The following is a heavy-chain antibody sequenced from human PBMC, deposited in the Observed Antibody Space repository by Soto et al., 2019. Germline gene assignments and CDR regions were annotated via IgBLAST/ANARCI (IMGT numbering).Heavy chain of an antibody. V-gene: IGHV3-9*01. J-gene: IGHJ3*02. Sequence: EVQLVESGGGLVQPGRSLRLSCAASGFTFDDYDMHWVRQAPGKGLEWVSGISWNSGSIGYADSVKGRFTISRDNAKNSLYLQMNSLRAEDTALYYCAKVSWAYGSGRNDAFDIWGQGTMVTVSS. CDR3: AKVSWAYGSGRNDAFDI. D-gene: IGHD3-10*01. CDR2: ISWNSGSI. CDR1: GFTFDDYD.